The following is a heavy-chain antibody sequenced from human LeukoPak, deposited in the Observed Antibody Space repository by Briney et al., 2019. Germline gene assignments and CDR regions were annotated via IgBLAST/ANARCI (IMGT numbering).Heavy chain of an antibody. J-gene: IGHJ4*02. CDR2: IYYSGST. V-gene: IGHV4-59*11. D-gene: IGHD6-6*01. CDR1: GGSISSHY. Sequence: SETLSLTCTVSGGSISSHYWSGIRQPPGKGLEWIGYIYYSGSTNYNPSLKSRITISVDTSKNQFSLKLSSVTAADTAVYYCARGEGAARLGYWGQGTLVTASS. CDR3: ARGEGAARLGY.